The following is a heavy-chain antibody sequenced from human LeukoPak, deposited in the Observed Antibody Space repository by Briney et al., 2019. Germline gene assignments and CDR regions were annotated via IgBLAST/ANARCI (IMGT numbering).Heavy chain of an antibody. Sequence: KPSETLSLTCTVSGGSISSYYWSWIRQPAGRGLEWIGRIYTSGSTNYNPSLKSRVTMSVDTSKNQFSLKLSSVTAADTAVYYCARGVGYGDPAWFDPWGQGTLVTVSS. D-gene: IGHD4-17*01. J-gene: IGHJ5*02. CDR2: IYTSGST. CDR1: GGSISSYY. CDR3: ARGVGYGDPAWFDP. V-gene: IGHV4-4*07.